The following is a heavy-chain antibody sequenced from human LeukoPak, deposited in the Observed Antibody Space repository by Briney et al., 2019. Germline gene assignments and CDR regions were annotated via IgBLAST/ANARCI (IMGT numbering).Heavy chain of an antibody. CDR3: AREFGGYGDYVD. D-gene: IGHD4-17*01. CDR2: INHSGST. CDR1: GGSFSGYY. V-gene: IGHV4-34*01. Sequence: PSETLSLTCAVYGGSFSGYYWSWIRQPPGKVLEWIGEINHSGSTNYNPSLKSRVTISVDTSKNQFSLKLSSVTAADTAVYYCAREFGGYGDYVDWGQGTLVTVSS. J-gene: IGHJ4*02.